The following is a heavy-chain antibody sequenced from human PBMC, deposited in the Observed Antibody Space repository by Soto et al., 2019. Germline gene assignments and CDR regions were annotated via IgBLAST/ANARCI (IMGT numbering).Heavy chain of an antibody. V-gene: IGHV3-73*01. J-gene: IGHJ3*01. CDR2: IRSSAANYAT. Sequence: GGSLRLSCVASGFSFSGSAIHWVRQASGKGLEWVGRIRSSAANYATAYAASVKGRFTISRDDSKNTAYLQMNSLKTEDTAVYYCTRHNIFVWSVNWGQGTMVTVSS. CDR3: TRHNIFVWSVN. CDR1: GFSFSGSA. D-gene: IGHD2-21*01.